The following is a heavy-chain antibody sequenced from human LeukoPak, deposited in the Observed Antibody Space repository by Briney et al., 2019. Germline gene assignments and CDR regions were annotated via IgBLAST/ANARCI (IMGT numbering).Heavy chain of an antibody. Sequence: PGGSLRLSCAASGFTFSTYWMHWVRQGPGKGLVWVSRIKSDGSDTSYADSVKGRFTISRDNAKNTLYLQMSSLRAEDTAVYYCAKDRDTEQPLLLSYFDYWGQGTLVTVSS. D-gene: IGHD2/OR15-2a*01. CDR3: AKDRDTEQPLLLSYFDY. V-gene: IGHV3-74*01. CDR1: GFTFSTYW. CDR2: IKSDGSDT. J-gene: IGHJ4*02.